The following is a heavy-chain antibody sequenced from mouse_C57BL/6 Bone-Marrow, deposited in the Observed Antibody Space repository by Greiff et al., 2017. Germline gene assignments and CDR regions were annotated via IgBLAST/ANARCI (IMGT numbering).Heavy chain of an antibody. Sequence: VQLQQSGAELVRPGASVKLSCTASGFNIKDDYMHWVKQRPEQGLEWIGWIDPENGDTEYASKFPGKATITTDTSSNTAYLQLRSRTDEDTAVYYWTTDGYYGDYFDYWGQGTTLTVSS. D-gene: IGHD2-3*01. V-gene: IGHV14-4*01. J-gene: IGHJ2*01. CDR2: IDPENGDT. CDR1: GFNIKDDY. CDR3: TTDGYYGDYFDY.